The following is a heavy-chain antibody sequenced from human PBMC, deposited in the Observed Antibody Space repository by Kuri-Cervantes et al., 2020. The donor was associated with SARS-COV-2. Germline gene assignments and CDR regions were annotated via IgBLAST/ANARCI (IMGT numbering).Heavy chain of an antibody. D-gene: IGHD1-26*01. V-gene: IGHV3-15*01. CDR3: AKKLSGSSAHFDY. CDR1: GFTLSNAW. Sequence: GESLKISCAASGFTLSNAWMSWVRQAPGKGLEWVGRIKSKTDGGTTDYAAPVKGRFTISRDNSKNTLYLQMNSLRAEDTAVYYCAKKLSGSSAHFDYWGQGTLVTVSS. J-gene: IGHJ4*02. CDR2: IKSKTDGGTT.